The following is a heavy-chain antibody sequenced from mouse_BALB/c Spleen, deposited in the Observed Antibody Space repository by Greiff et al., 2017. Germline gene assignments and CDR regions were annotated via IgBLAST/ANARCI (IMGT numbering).Heavy chain of an antibody. J-gene: IGHJ4*01. CDR2: IWSGGST. Sequence: VQLVESGPGLVQPSQSLSITCTVSGFSLTSYGVHWVRQSPGKGLEWLGVIWSGGSTDYNAAFISRLSISKDNSKSQVFFKMNSLQANDTAIYYCARKWDYDYDNYAMDYWGQGTSVTVSS. V-gene: IGHV2-2*02. CDR1: GFSLTSYG. D-gene: IGHD2-4*01. CDR3: ARKWDYDYDNYAMDY.